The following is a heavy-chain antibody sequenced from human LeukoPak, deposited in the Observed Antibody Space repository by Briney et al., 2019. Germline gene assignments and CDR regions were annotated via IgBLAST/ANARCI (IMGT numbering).Heavy chain of an antibody. CDR3: AKSSLIRGVTLDAFDL. CDR1: GFTFSSYA. D-gene: IGHD3-10*01. J-gene: IGHJ3*01. V-gene: IGHV3-23*01. CDR2: ISGSGGST. Sequence: GGSLRLSRAASGFTFSSYAMNWVRQAPGKGLEWVSAISGSGGSTDYADSVKGRFTISRDNSKNTLYLQMNSLRAEDTAVYYCAKSSLIRGVTLDAFDLWGQGTMVTVSS.